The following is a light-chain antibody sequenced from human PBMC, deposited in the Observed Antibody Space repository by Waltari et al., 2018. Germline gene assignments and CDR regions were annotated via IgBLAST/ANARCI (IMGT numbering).Light chain of an antibody. Sequence: ITCRASQGINNYLSWYQQKPGKAPKPLFYYASSLETGVPSRFSGSRSGTDYTLTISSLQPEDIATYYCQQYNNSPYSFGQGTKVEIK. J-gene: IGKJ2*03. CDR2: YAS. V-gene: IGKV1-33*01. CDR3: QQYNNSPYS. CDR1: QGINNY.